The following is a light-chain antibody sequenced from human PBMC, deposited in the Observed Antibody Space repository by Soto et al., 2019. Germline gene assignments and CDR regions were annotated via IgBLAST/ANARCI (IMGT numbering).Light chain of an antibody. J-gene: IGKJ3*01. V-gene: IGKV1-33*01. CDR2: DGS. Sequence: DVQMTQSPSSLSASVGDRITITYQASQDIGKFLNWYQQKPGKAPKILIYDGSNLETGVPGRFSGGGSGTHFTFTISSLQPEDIGTYYCQQYDNVVFTFGPGTKVDLK. CDR1: QDIGKF. CDR3: QQYDNVVFT.